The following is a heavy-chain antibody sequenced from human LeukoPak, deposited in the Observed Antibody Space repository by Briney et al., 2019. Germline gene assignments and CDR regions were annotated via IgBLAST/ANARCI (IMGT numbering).Heavy chain of an antibody. V-gene: IGHV3-30*02. CDR2: IRFDGSDK. D-gene: IGHD6-19*01. CDR1: GFTFSRYV. Sequence: GGSLRLSCAASGFTFSRYVMHWVRQAPGKGLEWVAFIRFDGSDKYHADSVKGRFTISRDNSKNTVYLQMNSLRAEDTAMYYCAKIGAVAGHFDYWGQGALVTVSS. CDR3: AKIGAVAGHFDY. J-gene: IGHJ4*02.